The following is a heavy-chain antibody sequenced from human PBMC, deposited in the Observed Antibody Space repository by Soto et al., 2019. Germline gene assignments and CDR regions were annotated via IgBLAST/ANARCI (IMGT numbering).Heavy chain of an antibody. CDR1: GVTVSSNY. V-gene: IGHV3-66*01. Sequence: PGGSVRLSCAASGVTVSSNYMSWVRQAPGKGLEWVSVIYSGGSTYYADSVKGRFTISRDNSKNTLSLQMNSLRAEDTAVYYCARKVGMEFDYWGQGTQVTVSS. D-gene: IGHD2-21*01. J-gene: IGHJ4*02. CDR2: IYSGGST. CDR3: ARKVGMEFDY.